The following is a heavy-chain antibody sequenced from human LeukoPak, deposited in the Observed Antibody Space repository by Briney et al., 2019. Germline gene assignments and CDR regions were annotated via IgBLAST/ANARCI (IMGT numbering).Heavy chain of an antibody. CDR2: ISSSSSYI. Sequence: PGGSLRLSCAASGFTFSSYTMNRVRQAPGKGLEWVSSISSSSSYIYYADSVKGRFTISRDNAKNSLYLQMNTLRAEDTAVYYCARVNYRTTVTTRFSDYWGQGTLVTVSS. CDR1: GFTFSSYT. CDR3: ARVNYRTTVTTRFSDY. V-gene: IGHV3-21*01. D-gene: IGHD4-17*01. J-gene: IGHJ4*02.